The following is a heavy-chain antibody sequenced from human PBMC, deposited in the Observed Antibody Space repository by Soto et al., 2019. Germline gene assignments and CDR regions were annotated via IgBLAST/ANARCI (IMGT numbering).Heavy chain of an antibody. D-gene: IGHD3-16*01. CDR2: IFSSGTT. V-gene: IGHV4-30-4*01. Sequence: SETLSLTCTVSGDSISSGNKYWSWIRQPPGKGLEWIGYIFSSGTTYYNPSLKSRLTMSLDASPNQFSLKLTSLTDADTAVYFCARVPSPFDYYYAMDVWGQGTTVTVSS. CDR1: GDSISSGNKY. J-gene: IGHJ6*02. CDR3: ARVPSPFDYYYAMDV.